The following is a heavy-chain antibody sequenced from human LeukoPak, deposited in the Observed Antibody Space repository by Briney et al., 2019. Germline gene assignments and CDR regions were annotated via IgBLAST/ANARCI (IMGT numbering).Heavy chain of an antibody. CDR2: IYYSGST. CDR3: ARGNYDILTGDRKDFDY. V-gene: IGHV4-31*03. D-gene: IGHD3-9*01. CDR1: GGSISSGGYY. Sequence: SETLSLTCTVSGGSISSGGYYWSWTRQYPGKGLEWIGYIYYSGSTYYNPSLESRVTISVDTSKNQFSLKLNSVTAADTAVYYCARGNYDILTGDRKDFDYWGQGTLVTVSS. J-gene: IGHJ4*02.